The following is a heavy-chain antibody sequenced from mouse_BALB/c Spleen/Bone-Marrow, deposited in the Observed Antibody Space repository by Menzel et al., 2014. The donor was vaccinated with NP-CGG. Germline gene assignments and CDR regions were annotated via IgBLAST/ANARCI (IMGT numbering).Heavy chain of an antibody. Sequence: VQLQQSGAELVKPGASVKLSCKASGYTFTSYWMHWVKQRPGQGLEWTGEINPSSGRSNYREKFKSKATLTVDKSSSTTYMQLSSLTSEDSAVYSCARYNAYDWYFDVWGAGTTVTVYS. V-gene: IGHV1S81*02. CDR2: INPSSGRS. CDR3: ARYNAYDWYFDV. D-gene: IGHD2-2*01. CDR1: GYTFTSYW. J-gene: IGHJ1*01.